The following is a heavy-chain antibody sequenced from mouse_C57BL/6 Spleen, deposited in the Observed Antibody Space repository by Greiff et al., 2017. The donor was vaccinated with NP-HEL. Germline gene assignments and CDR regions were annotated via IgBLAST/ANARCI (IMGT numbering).Heavy chain of an antibody. CDR2: IYPGDGDT. V-gene: IGHV1-82*01. CDR3: ARELLRYWNFDY. Sequence: VQRVESGPELVKPGASVKISCKASGYAFSSSWMNWVKQRPGKGLEWIGRIYPGDGDTNYNGKFKGKATLTADKSSSTAYMQLSSLTSEDSAVYFCARELLRYWNFDYWGQGTTLTVSS. CDR1: GYAFSSSW. D-gene: IGHD1-1*01. J-gene: IGHJ2*01.